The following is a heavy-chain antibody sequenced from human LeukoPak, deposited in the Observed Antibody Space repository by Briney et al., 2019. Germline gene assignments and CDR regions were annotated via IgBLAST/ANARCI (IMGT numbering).Heavy chain of an antibody. CDR2: INQDGSGK. V-gene: IGHV3-7*01. CDR3: ATDHGFSYHYYSMDV. CDR1: GFTLSRYW. Sequence: PGGSLRLSCAASGFTLSRYWMSCGRQAPGKGLEGVANINQDGSGKYYVDSVKGRFTISRDNAKNSVYLQMKRRRAEDTAVYYCATDHGFSYHYYSMDVWGKGTTVTVSS. D-gene: IGHD6-25*01. J-gene: IGHJ6*03.